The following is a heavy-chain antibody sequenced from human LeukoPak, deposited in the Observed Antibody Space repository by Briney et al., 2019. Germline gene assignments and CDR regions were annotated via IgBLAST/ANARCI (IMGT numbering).Heavy chain of an antibody. CDR2: IYYSGST. CDR3: ARVGRGYDFWSGYPYYFDY. J-gene: IGHJ4*02. D-gene: IGHD3-3*01. CDR1: GGSISSYY. Sequence: SETLSLTCTVSGGSISSYYWSWIRQHPGKGLEWIGYIYYSGSTNYNPSLKSRVTISVDTSKNQFSLKLSSVTAADTAVYYCARVGRGYDFWSGYPYYFDYWGQGTLVTVSS. V-gene: IGHV4-59*01.